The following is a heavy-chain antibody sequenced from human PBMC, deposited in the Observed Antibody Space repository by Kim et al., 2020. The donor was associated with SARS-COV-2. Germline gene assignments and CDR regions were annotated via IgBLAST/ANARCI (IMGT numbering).Heavy chain of an antibody. Sequence: GESLKISCKGSGYSFTSHWIGWVRQMPGKGLEWMGVTSPGDSNTRYSPSFQGQVTIPAERSITTAYLQWSSLKASDTAMYYCARLKHPATVTTYDGFDVWGQGTMVTVSS. CDR3: ARLKHPATVTTYDGFDV. J-gene: IGHJ3*01. D-gene: IGHD4-17*01. V-gene: IGHV5-51*01. CDR1: GYSFTSHW. CDR2: TSPGDSNT.